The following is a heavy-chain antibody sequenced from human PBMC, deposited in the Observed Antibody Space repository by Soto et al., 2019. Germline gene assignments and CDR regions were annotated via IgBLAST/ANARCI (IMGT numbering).Heavy chain of an antibody. D-gene: IGHD3-22*01. V-gene: IGHV4-61*01. Sequence: PSETLSLTCTVSGGSVSSGSYYWSWIRQPPGKGLEWIGYIYYSGSTNYNPSLKSRVTISVDTSKNQFSLKLSSVTAADTAVYYCARAWFHAHSSGYPGIVEWFDPWGQGTLVTVSS. CDR3: ARAWFHAHSSGYPGIVEWFDP. J-gene: IGHJ5*02. CDR2: IYYSGST. CDR1: GGSVSSGSYY.